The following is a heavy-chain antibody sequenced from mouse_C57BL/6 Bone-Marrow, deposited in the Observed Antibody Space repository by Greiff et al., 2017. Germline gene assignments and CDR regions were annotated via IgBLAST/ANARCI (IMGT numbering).Heavy chain of an antibody. CDR1: DSEVFPIAY. Sequence: VQLQQSGSELRSPGSSVKLSCKDFDSEVFPIAYMSWVRQKPGHGFEWIGGILPSIGRTIYGEKFEDKATLDADTLSTKAYLALNRLTSEDSANYYCARGYYGTYWYFDVWGTGTTVTVSS. J-gene: IGHJ1*03. V-gene: IGHV15-2*01. D-gene: IGHD1-1*01. CDR3: ARGYYGTYWYFDV. CDR2: ILPSIGRT.